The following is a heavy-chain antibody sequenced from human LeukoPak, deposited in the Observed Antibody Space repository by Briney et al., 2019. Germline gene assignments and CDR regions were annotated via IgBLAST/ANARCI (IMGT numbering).Heavy chain of an antibody. D-gene: IGHD2-21*02. CDR1: GYTFTSYA. CDR2: ISVGNAYT. CDR3: ARDVTAWSFDY. J-gene: IGHJ4*02. V-gene: IGHV1-3*01. Sequence: ASVKVSCKASGYTFTSYAMHWVRQAPGQRLEWMGWISVGNAYTQYSQKFQGRVTVTRDTSATTAYMELSSLRSEDTAVYYCARDVTAWSFDYWGQGTLVTVSS.